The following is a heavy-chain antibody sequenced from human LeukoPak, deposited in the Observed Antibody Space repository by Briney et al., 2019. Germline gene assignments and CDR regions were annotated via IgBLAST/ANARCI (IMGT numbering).Heavy chain of an antibody. CDR1: GFTFTSYA. V-gene: IGHV3-30-3*01. Sequence: QAGGSLRLSCAASGFTFTSYAMHWVRQAPGKGLEWVAVISYDVSNKYYADSVKGRFTISRDNSKNTLYLQMNSLRAEDTAVYYCARGHTTFQEMATIWGIGYWGQGTLVTVSS. D-gene: IGHD5-24*01. CDR3: ARGHTTFQEMATIWGIGY. CDR2: ISYDVSNK. J-gene: IGHJ4*02.